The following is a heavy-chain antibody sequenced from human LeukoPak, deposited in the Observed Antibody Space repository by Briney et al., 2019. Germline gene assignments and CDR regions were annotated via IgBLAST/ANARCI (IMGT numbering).Heavy chain of an antibody. CDR2: MWYDGTIK. Sequence: GGSLRLSCAASGFTLNNHGVHWVRQAPGKGLEWIALMWYDGTIKDYADSVKGRFTISRDNSKNTLYLQMNSLRAEDTAVYYCAKDIEYSSSSFDYWGQGTLVTVSS. CDR3: AKDIEYSSSSFDY. CDR1: GFTLNNHG. J-gene: IGHJ4*02. V-gene: IGHV3-30*02. D-gene: IGHD6-6*01.